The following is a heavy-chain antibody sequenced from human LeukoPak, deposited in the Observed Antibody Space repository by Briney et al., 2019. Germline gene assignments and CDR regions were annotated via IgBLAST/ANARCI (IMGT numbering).Heavy chain of an antibody. J-gene: IGHJ4*02. CDR3: ARIDWCYYDGEP. CDR1: ACYCSSCE. V-gene: IGHV3-48*03. Sequence: GGSLRHSCAASACYCSSCELNGVRRAPRKGGVWGSYISSSGSTIYNAGSAKGGFTISRDNAKNCLYFLMNSLRTDDTALYYYARIDWCYYDGEPWGQGTLVTVSS. D-gene: IGHD3-22*01. CDR2: ISSSGSTI.